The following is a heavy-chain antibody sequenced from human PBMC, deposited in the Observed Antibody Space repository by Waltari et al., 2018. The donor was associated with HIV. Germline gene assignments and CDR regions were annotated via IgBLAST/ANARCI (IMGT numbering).Heavy chain of an antibody. CDR2: ISTSSSAI. Sequence: EVKLVESGGGLVQPGGCLRLSWAASVLRFSRVSVNVSRQAPGNGLEWVSYISTSSSAIFYADSVKGRFTISRDTAKNSLYLQMNSLRAEDTAVYYCARDRTRYYFDSWGQGTLVTVSS. V-gene: IGHV3-48*01. CDR3: ARDRTRYYFDS. CDR1: VLRFSRVS. J-gene: IGHJ4*02. D-gene: IGHD6-6*01.